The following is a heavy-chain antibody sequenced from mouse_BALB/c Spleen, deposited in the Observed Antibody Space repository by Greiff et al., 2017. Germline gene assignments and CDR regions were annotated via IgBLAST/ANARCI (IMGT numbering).Heavy chain of an antibody. J-gene: IGHJ4*01. V-gene: IGHV5-17*02. CDR3: AREVRYAMDY. CDR2: ISSGSSTI. Sequence: EVMLVESGGGLVQPGGSRKLSCAASGFTFSSFGMHWVRQAPEKGLEWVAYISSGSSTIYYADTVKGRFTITRDNPKNTLFLQMTSLRSEDTAMYYCAREVRYAMDYWGQGTSVTVSS. CDR1: GFTFSSFG. D-gene: IGHD2-14*01.